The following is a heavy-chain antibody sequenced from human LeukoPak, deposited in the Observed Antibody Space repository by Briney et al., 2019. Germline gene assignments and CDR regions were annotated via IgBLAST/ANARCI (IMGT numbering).Heavy chain of an antibody. CDR3: ARDCSTTSCYGYDAFDI. J-gene: IGHJ3*02. Sequence: PSETLSLTCAVYGGSFNGYYWSWIRQPPGKGLEWIGEINHSGSTNYNPSLKSRVTISVDTSKNQFSLKLTSVTAADTAVYYCARDCSTTSCYGYDAFDIWGQGTMVTVSS. CDR1: GGSFNGYY. D-gene: IGHD2-2*01. CDR2: INHSGST. V-gene: IGHV4-34*01.